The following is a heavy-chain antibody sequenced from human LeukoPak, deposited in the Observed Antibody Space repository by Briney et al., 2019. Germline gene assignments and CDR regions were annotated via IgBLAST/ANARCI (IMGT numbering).Heavy chain of an antibody. CDR3: ARSYDYFDY. Sequence: GGSLRLSCAASGFTFSSYEMNWVRQAPGKGLEWVSYISSSGSTIYYADSVKGRFTISRDNAKNSLYLQMNSLRAEDTAVYYCARSYDYFDYWGQGTLVIVSS. D-gene: IGHD2-15*01. CDR1: GFTFSSYE. V-gene: IGHV3-48*03. CDR2: ISSSGSTI. J-gene: IGHJ4*02.